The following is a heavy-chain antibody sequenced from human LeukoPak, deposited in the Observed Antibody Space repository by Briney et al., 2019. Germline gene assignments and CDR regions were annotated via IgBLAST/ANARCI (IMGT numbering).Heavy chain of an antibody. V-gene: IGHV4-59*01. CDR2: IYYSGST. J-gene: IGHJ4*02. D-gene: IGHD5-24*01. CDR3: AREGEMATSAFDY. Sequence: KTSETLSLTCTVSGGSISSYYWSWIRQPPGKGLEWIGYIYYSGSTNYNPSLKSRVTISVDTSKNQFSLKLSSVTAADTAVYDCAREGEMATSAFDYWGQGTLVTVSS. CDR1: GGSISSYY.